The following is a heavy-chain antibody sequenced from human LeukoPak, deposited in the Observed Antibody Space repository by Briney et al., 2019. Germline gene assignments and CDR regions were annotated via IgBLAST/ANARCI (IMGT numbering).Heavy chain of an antibody. V-gene: IGHV4-59*08. Sequence: PSETLSLTCTVSGGSISGYYWSWIRQPPGKGLEWIGYISYTGIANYNPSLKSRVTISLDTSKNQFSLKLSSVTAADTAVYYCVRSSRDVVVPAATNYYGMDVWGQGTTVTVSS. CDR1: GGSISGYY. D-gene: IGHD2-2*01. J-gene: IGHJ6*02. CDR2: ISYTGIA. CDR3: VRSSRDVVVPAATNYYGMDV.